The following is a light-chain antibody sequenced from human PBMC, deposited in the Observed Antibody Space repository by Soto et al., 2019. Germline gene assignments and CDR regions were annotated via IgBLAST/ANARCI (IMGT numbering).Light chain of an antibody. CDR2: AAT. CDR1: QGISNY. Sequence: DIQMTQSPSSLSASVGDRVSITCRASQGISNYLAWYQQKPGKVPKVLIYAATTLQSGVPSRFSGSGSGTDFTLTISSLQPEDVATYYCQKYNSALETFGPGTKVDIK. J-gene: IGKJ3*01. CDR3: QKYNSALET. V-gene: IGKV1-27*01.